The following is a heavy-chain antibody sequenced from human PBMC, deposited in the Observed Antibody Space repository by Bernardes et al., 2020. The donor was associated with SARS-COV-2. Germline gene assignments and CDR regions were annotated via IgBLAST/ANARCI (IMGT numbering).Heavy chain of an antibody. CDR1: GFTFHDSA. D-gene: IGHD6-25*01. Sequence: GGALRTSCAASGFTFHDSAMNWVRQAPGKGLAWVSGISWNSGSTGYADSVKGRFTISRDNAKNSLYLQMDSLRPEDTALYYCAKDLHEAARGSIWYFDLWGRGTLVTVS. J-gene: IGHJ2*01. CDR2: ISWNSGST. CDR3: AKDLHEAARGSIWYFDL. V-gene: IGHV3-9*01.